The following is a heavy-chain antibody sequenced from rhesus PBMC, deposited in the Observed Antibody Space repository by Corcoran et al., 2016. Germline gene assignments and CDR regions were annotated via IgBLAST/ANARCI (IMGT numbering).Heavy chain of an antibody. CDR3: ARDPATGTTEIVDY. CDR2: ITYSWST. CDR1: GGSISSGYYY. J-gene: IGHJ4*01. V-gene: IGHV4-122*02. D-gene: IGHD1-26*01. Sequence: QVQLQESGPGLVKPSETLSLTCAVSGGSISSGYYYWSWIRQPPGKGLEWIGYITYSWSTSYTPSLQSRVTISRDTSKNQFSLKLISVTAADTAVYYCARDPATGTTEIVDYWGQGVLVTVSS.